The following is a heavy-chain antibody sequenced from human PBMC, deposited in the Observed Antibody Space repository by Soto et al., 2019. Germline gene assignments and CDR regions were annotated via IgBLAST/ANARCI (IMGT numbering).Heavy chain of an antibody. J-gene: IGHJ5*02. D-gene: IGHD2-15*01. V-gene: IGHV3-23*01. Sequence: DVQLLESGGGLVQPGGSVRLSCAASGFTFSSYAMCWVRQAPGKGLEWVSAISGNGADTSYADSVRGRFTISRDNSKDTLFLQMNSLRADDTAVYYCARVAVAARPRWYNWFDPWGQGTLVTVSS. CDR1: GFTFSSYA. CDR3: ARVAVAARPRWYNWFDP. CDR2: ISGNGADT.